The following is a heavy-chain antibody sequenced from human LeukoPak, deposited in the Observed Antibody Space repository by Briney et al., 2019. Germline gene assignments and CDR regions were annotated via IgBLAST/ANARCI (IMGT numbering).Heavy chain of an antibody. CDR3: VSGQEIVLLDY. J-gene: IGHJ4*02. D-gene: IGHD2-15*01. V-gene: IGHV1-2*02. CDR2: INRNNGGT. Sequence: ASVKVSCMASEFSFIGYYVHWVRQAPGQGLEWMGWINRNNGGTNYAQMFQGRVTMTRDTSISTAYMELSRLRFDDTAVYYCVSGQEIVLLDYWGQGTLVTVSS. CDR1: EFSFIGYY.